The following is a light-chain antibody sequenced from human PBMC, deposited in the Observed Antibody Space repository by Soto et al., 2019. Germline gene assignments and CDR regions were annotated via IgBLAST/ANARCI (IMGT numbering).Light chain of an antibody. CDR1: QSVSSY. Sequence: EMVMPQSPGTVSVSAGERAALSCRASQSVSSYLAWYQQKPGQAPRLLIYDASNRATGIPARFSGSGSGTDFTLTISSLETEDFAVYYCQKRSNWPRTFGQGTKVDIK. J-gene: IGKJ1*01. CDR2: DAS. CDR3: QKRSNWPRT. V-gene: IGKV3-11*01.